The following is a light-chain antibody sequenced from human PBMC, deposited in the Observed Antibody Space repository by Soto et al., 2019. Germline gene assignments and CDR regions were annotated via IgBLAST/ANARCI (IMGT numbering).Light chain of an antibody. CDR1: QSISSY. V-gene: IGKV1-39*01. CDR3: QQSFS. J-gene: IGKJ4*01. CDR2: AAS. Sequence: DIQMTQSPSSLSASVGDRVTITCRASQSISSYLNWYQQKPGKAPKLLIYAASSLQSGVPSRFSCSGSGTDFTLTISSVQPEDFATYYCQQSFSFGGGTKVEIK.